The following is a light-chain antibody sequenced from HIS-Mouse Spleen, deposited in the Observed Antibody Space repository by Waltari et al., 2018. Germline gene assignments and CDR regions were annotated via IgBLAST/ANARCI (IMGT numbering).Light chain of an antibody. CDR3: VLYMGSGIWV. J-gene: IGLJ3*02. Sequence: QTVVTQEPSFSVSPGGTVTLTCGLSSGSASTSYYPSWYQQTPGQARRTLIYSTNTRSSGVPDRFSGSILGNKAALTITGAQADDESDYYCVLYMGSGIWVFGGGTKLTVL. CDR1: SGSASTSYY. CDR2: STN. V-gene: IGLV8-61*01.